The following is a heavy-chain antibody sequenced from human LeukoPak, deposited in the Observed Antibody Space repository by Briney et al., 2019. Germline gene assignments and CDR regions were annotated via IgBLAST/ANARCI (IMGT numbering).Heavy chain of an antibody. Sequence: GGSLRLSCAASGFTFSSYWMSWVRQAPGKGLEWVSGTSDRGDYTYYADSVKGRFTISRDTSKNTLYLQMNSLRAEDTALYFCAKKAQYDGHYPLDYWGQGILVTVSA. CDR1: GFTFSSYW. CDR3: AKKAQYDGHYPLDY. D-gene: IGHD4/OR15-4a*01. V-gene: IGHV3-23*01. J-gene: IGHJ4*02. CDR2: TSDRGDYT.